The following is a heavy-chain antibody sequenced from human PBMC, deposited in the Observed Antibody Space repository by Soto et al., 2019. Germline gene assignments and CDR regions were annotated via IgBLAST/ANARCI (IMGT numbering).Heavy chain of an antibody. CDR1: GYTFINYA. J-gene: IGHJ4*02. Sequence: QVQLVQSGAEEKKPGASVKVSCKASGYTFINYAIHWVRQAPGQRLEWLGWINAGNGDTKYSQKFQGSVTITRDTSANAADMELSGLRSEVKTVYYGARGGAGYSFDYWGQGTLVTVSS. D-gene: IGHD2-15*01. V-gene: IGHV1-3*05. CDR3: ARGGAGYSFDY. CDR2: INAGNGDT.